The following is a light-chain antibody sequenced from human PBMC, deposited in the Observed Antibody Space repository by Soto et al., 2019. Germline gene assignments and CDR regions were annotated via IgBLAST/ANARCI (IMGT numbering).Light chain of an antibody. CDR3: SSYTSSSRV. CDR2: DVS. J-gene: IGLJ1*01. V-gene: IGLV2-14*01. CDR1: SSDVGGYNY. Sequence: QSVLTQPASVSGSPGQSITISCTGTSSDVGGYNYVSWYQQHPGKAPKLMIYDVSNRPSGVSNRFYGSKSGNTASLTISGLQAEDEADYYCSSYTSSSRVFGTGTKVTVL.